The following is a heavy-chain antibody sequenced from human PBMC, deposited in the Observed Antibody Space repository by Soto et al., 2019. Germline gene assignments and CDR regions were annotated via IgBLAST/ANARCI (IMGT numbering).Heavy chain of an antibody. V-gene: IGHV3-64*01. CDR2: ISSNGGTT. J-gene: IGHJ5*02. D-gene: IGHD1-26*01. Sequence: EVQLVESGGGLVQPGGSLRLSCAAAGFTFSSYSMHWVRPAPGKGLEYVSAISSNGGTTSYANSMKGRFTISRDNSKNMLYLQMGSLRDEDMAVYYCGGYSGDGIWSWGQGTLVTVSS. CDR1: GFTFSSYS. CDR3: GGYSGDGIWS.